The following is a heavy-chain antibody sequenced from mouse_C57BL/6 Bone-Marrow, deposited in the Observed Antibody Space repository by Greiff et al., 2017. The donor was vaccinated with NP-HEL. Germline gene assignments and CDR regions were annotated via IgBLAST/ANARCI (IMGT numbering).Heavy chain of an antibody. CDR3: ARAMLLRFSCAFWG. V-gene: IGHV1-69*01. J-gene: IGHJ1*03. CDR2: IDPSDSYT. Sequence: QVQLQQPGAELVMPGASVKLSCKASGYTFTSYWMHWVKQRPGQGLEWIGEIDPSDSYTNYNQKFKGKSTLTVDKSSSTAYMQLSSLTSEDSAVYYCARAMLLRFSCAFWGWGTGVTVT. CDR1: GYTFTSYW. D-gene: IGHD1-1*01.